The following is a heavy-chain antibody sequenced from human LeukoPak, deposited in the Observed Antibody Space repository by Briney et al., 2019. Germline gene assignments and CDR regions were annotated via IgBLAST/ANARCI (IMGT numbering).Heavy chain of an antibody. V-gene: IGHV3-30*03. CDR3: ARGWWSVDY. CDR1: GFSFSTYA. Sequence: PGGSLRLSCAASGFSFSTYAMNWVRQAPGKGLEWVAVISNDGRNIYYADSVKGRFTISRDNSKNTLYRQMNSLRTEDTAVYYCARGWWSVDYWGQGTPVTVSS. J-gene: IGHJ4*02. D-gene: IGHD2-15*01. CDR2: ISNDGRNI.